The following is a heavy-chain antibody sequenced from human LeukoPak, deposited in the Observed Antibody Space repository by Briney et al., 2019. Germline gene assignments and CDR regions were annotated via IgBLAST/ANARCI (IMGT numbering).Heavy chain of an antibody. CDR3: ARADRRDGYNFDY. CDR2: ISSSGSTI. CDR1: GFTFSDYY. J-gene: IGHJ4*02. Sequence: GGSLRLSCAASGFTFSDYYMSWIRQAPGKGLEWVSYISSSGSTIYYADSVKGRYTISRDNAKNSLYLQMNSLRAEDTAVYYCARADRRDGYNFDYWGQGTLVTVSS. D-gene: IGHD5-24*01. V-gene: IGHV3-11*01.